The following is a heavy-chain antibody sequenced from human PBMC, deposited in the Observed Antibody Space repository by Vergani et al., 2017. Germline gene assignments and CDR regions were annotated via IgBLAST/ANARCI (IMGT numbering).Heavy chain of an antibody. D-gene: IGHD1-26*01. V-gene: IGHV1-18*01. J-gene: IGHJ3*02. CDR3: ARVHGGGWVPALDI. CDR2: ISAYNGNT. Sequence: QVQLVQSGAEVKKPGASVKVSCKASGYTFTSYGISWVRQAPGQGLEWMGWISAYNGNTIYAQKLQGRVTISVDTSKNQFSLKLSSVTASDTAVYYCARVHGGGWVPALDIWGQGTMVTVSS. CDR1: GYTFTSYG.